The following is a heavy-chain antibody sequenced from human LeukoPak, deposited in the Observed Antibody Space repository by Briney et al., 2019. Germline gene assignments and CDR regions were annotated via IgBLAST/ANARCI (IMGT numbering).Heavy chain of an antibody. CDR1: GFTFSSYS. D-gene: IGHD3-10*01. CDR3: ARDLGGSGNLYFDY. CDR2: INCAGSYI. Sequence: GGSLRLSCAASGFTFSSYSMNWVRQAPGKGLEWVSSINCAGSYIYYADSMKGRFTISRDNAKKSLYLQMNSLRAEDTAVHYCARDLGGSGNLYFDYWGQGTLVTVSS. V-gene: IGHV3-21*01. J-gene: IGHJ4*02.